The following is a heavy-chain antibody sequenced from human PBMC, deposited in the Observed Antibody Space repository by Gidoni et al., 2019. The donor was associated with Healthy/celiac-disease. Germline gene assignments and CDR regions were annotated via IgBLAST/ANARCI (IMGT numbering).Heavy chain of an antibody. V-gene: IGHV3-23*01. J-gene: IGHJ4*02. Sequence: EVQLLESGGGLVQPGGSLRLSCAASGFTFSSYAMSWVRQAPGKGLEWVSAISGSGGSTYYADSVKGRFTISRDNPKNTLYLQMNSLRAEDTAVYYCAKYYYDSSGNFGYWGQGTLVTVSS. D-gene: IGHD3-22*01. CDR1: GFTFSSYA. CDR2: ISGSGGST. CDR3: AKYYYDSSGNFGY.